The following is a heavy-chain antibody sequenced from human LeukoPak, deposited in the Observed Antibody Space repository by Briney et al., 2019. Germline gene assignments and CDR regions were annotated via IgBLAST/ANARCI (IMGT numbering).Heavy chain of an antibody. CDR2: INHSGST. J-gene: IGHJ4*02. CDR3: AKHEYGDLKDFDY. Sequence: SETLSLTCAVYGGSFSGYYWSWIRQPPGKGLEWIGEINHSGSTNYNPSLKSRVTISVDTSKNQFSLKLASVTAADTAVYYCAKHEYGDLKDFDYWGQGTLVTVSS. D-gene: IGHD4-17*01. V-gene: IGHV4-34*01. CDR1: GGSFSGYY.